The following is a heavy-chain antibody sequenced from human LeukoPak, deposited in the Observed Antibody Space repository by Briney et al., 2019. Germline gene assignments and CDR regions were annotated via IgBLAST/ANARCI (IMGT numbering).Heavy chain of an antibody. Sequence: SETLSLTCAVYGGSFSGYYWSWIRQPPGKGLEWIGEINHSGSTNYNPSLKSRVTISVDTSKNQFSLKLSSVTAADTAVHYCARMTTVTRGFDPWGQGTLVTVSS. V-gene: IGHV4-34*01. CDR1: GGSFSGYY. CDR2: INHSGST. D-gene: IGHD4-17*01. CDR3: ARMTTVTRGFDP. J-gene: IGHJ5*02.